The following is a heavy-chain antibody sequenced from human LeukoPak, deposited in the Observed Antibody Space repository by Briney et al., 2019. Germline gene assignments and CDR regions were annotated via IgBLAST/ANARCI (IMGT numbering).Heavy chain of an antibody. J-gene: IGHJ3*02. Sequence: GGSLRLSCAASGFTFSSYGMNWVRQAPGKGLEWVSVISGSGGTTYYADYVKGRFTISRDNSKNTLYLQMNSLRAEDTAVYYCAASGSLDAFDIWGQGTMVTVSS. D-gene: IGHD1-26*01. CDR2: ISGSGGTT. CDR3: AASGSLDAFDI. V-gene: IGHV3-23*01. CDR1: GFTFSSYG.